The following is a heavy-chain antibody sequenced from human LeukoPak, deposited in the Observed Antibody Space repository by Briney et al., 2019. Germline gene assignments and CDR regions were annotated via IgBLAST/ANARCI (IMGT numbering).Heavy chain of an antibody. V-gene: IGHV3-74*01. D-gene: IGHD1-7*01. J-gene: IGHJ4*02. CDR3: ATARNFRFEY. CDR1: GLTCRTTW. Sequence: GGSLRLSCATSGLTCRTTWMHWVRQAPGKGLMWVSRMNGEGTTIDYADSVKGRFTVSRDYAKNTLFLQMNNLRTEDTALYFCATARNFRFEYWGQGSLVIVSA. CDR2: MNGEGTTI.